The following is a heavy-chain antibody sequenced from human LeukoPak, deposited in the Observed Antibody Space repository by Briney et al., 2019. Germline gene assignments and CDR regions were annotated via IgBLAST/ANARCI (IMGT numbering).Heavy chain of an antibody. CDR1: GGSFSGYY. V-gene: IGHV4-34*01. D-gene: IGHD3-9*01. Sequence: SSETLSLTCAVYGGSFSGYYWSWIRQPPGKGLEWMGEINHSGSTNYNPSLKSRVTISVDTSKNQFPLKLSSVTAADTAVYYCARDLHYDILTGTYYGMDVWGKGTTVTVSS. CDR2: INHSGST. CDR3: ARDLHYDILTGTYYGMDV. J-gene: IGHJ6*04.